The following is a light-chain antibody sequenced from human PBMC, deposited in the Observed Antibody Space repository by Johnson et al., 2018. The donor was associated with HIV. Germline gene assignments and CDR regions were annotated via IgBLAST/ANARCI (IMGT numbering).Light chain of an antibody. J-gene: IGLJ1*01. CDR2: DNN. CDR3: GTWDTSPSATAV. V-gene: IGLV1-51*01. CDR1: SSNIGSNF. Sequence: QSVLTQPPSVSAAPGQKVTISCSGSSSNIGSNFVSWYQQLPGKAPKLLIYDNNKRPLGIPDRFSGSKSGTSATLGITGLQTGDEADYYCGTWDTSPSATAVFGTGTKVTVL.